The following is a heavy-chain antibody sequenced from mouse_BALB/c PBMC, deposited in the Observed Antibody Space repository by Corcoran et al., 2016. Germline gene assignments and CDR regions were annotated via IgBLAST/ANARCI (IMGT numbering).Heavy chain of an antibody. V-gene: IGHV9-4*02. J-gene: IGHJ4*01. CDR1: GYTFTTAG. Sequence: QFQLVQSGPELKKPGETVRISCKASGYTFTTAGIQWVQKMPGKGLKWIGWINTLSGVPKYAEDFKGRFAFSLEASANSAYLHISNLKNEDTASYFCARSMATALDYWGQGTSVTVSS. D-gene: IGHD1-2*01. CDR3: ARSMATALDY. CDR2: INTLSGVP.